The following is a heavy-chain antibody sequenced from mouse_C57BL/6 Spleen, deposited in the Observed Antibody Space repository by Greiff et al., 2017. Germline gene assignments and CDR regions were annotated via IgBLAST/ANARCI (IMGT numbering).Heavy chain of an antibody. V-gene: IGHV1-18*01. Sequence: VQLQQSGPELVKPGASVKIPCKASGYTFTDYNMDWVKQSHGKSLEWIGDINPNNGGTIYNQKFKGKATLTVDKSSSTAYMELRSLTSEDTAVYYCARRGLLLRTWFDYWGQGTTLTVSS. CDR2: INPNNGGT. CDR1: GYTFTDYN. CDR3: ARRGLLLRTWFDY. D-gene: IGHD1-1*01. J-gene: IGHJ2*01.